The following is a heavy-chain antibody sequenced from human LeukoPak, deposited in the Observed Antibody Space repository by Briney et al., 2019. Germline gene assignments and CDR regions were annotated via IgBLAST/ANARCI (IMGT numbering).Heavy chain of an antibody. CDR1: GFTFSSYA. CDR3: AKSSWDRFDAFDI. V-gene: IGHV3-23*01. CDR2: ISGSGDST. D-gene: IGHD2-2*01. Sequence: GGSLRLSCAASGFTFSSYAMSWVRQAPRKGLEWVSSISGSGDSTDYADSVKGRFTISRDNSKNTLYLQVNSLRAEDTAVYYCAKSSWDRFDAFDIWGQGTMVTVSS. J-gene: IGHJ3*02.